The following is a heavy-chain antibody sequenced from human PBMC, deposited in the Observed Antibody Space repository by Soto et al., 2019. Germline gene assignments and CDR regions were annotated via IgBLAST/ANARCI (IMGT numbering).Heavy chain of an antibody. V-gene: IGHV4-39*01. CDR3: AGGDYYHSSGYYFYYYTMDV. CDR2: VYYGGST. Sequence: DTLSLTCTVSGGSLSSSSYYLGWIRPPPGQGLGWIGNVYYGGSTYYNPSLKSRVTISVETSKSQFSLKLSSVTAADTAVYYCAGGDYYHSSGYYFYYYTMDVWGQGTTVTVSS. D-gene: IGHD3-22*01. J-gene: IGHJ6*02. CDR1: GGSLSSSSYY.